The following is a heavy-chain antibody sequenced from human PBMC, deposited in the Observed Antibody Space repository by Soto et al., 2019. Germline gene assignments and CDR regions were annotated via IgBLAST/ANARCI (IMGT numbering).Heavy chain of an antibody. Sequence: QVQLVQSGAEVKKPGASVKVSCKASGYTFTSYDINWVRQATGQGLEWMGWMNPNSGNTGYAQKFQGRVTMTMNNSISTAYSELSSLRSEATAVYYCARDGSGSYWSYYYYGMDVWGQGTTVTVSS. CDR3: ARDGSGSYWSYYYYGMDV. J-gene: IGHJ6*02. CDR2: MNPNSGNT. V-gene: IGHV1-8*01. CDR1: GYTFTSYD. D-gene: IGHD3-10*01.